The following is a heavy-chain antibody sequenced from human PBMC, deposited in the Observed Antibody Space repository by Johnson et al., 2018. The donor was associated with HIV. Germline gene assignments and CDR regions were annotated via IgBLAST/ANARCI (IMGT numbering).Heavy chain of an antibody. V-gene: IGHV3-30*04. Sequence: QVQLVESGGGVVQPGRSLRLSCAASGFTFSSYAMHWVRQAPGKGLEWVAVISYDGSNKYYADSVKGRFTISRDNAKNSLYLQMNSLRAEDTAVYYCASEEGWEVTLVGVGGFENRGQGTKVNFSS. CDR3: ASEEGWEVTLVGVGGFEN. D-gene: IGHD1-26*01. CDR2: ISYDGSNK. CDR1: GFTFSSYA. J-gene: IGHJ3*02.